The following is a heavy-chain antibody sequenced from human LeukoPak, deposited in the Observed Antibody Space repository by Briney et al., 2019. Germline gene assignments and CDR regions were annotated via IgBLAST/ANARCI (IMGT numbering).Heavy chain of an antibody. CDR1: GYTFTSYG. D-gene: IGHD6-19*01. V-gene: IGHV1-18*01. J-gene: IGHJ4*02. CDR3: AKDASSGSTPGYFDY. Sequence: ASVKVSCKASGYTFTSYGISWVRQAPGQGLEWMGWISAYNGNTNYAQKLQGRVTMTTDTSTSTAYMELRSLRSDDTAVYYCAKDASSGSTPGYFDYWGQGTLVTVSS. CDR2: ISAYNGNT.